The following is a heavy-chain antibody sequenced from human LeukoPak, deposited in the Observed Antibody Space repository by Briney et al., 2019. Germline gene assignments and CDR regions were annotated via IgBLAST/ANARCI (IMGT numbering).Heavy chain of an antibody. D-gene: IGHD3-3*01. Sequence: SGGSLRLSCAASGFTFSSYAMHWVRQAPGKGLEWVAVISYDGSNKYYADSVKGRFTISRDNSKNTLYLQMNSLRAEDTAVYYCARERQNKDFWSGGDYWGQGTLVTVSS. CDR2: ISYDGSNK. V-gene: IGHV3-30*14. CDR1: GFTFSSYA. J-gene: IGHJ4*02. CDR3: ARERQNKDFWSGGDY.